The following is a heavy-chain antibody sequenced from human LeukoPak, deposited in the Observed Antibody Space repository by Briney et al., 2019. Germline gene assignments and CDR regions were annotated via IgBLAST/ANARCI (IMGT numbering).Heavy chain of an antibody. V-gene: IGHV4-59*01. CDR3: ASATFSYYYDSSGYYELDY. D-gene: IGHD3-22*01. J-gene: IGHJ4*02. Sequence: PSETLSLTCTVSGGSISSYCWSWIRQPPGKGLEWLGYIYYSGSTNYNPSLKSRVTISVAKNQFSLKLSSVTAADTAVYYCASATFSYYYDSSGYYELDYWGQGTLVTVSS. CDR2: IYYSGST. CDR1: GGSISSYC.